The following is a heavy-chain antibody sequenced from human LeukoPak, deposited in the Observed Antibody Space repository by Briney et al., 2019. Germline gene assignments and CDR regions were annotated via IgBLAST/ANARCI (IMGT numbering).Heavy chain of an antibody. J-gene: IGHJ4*02. CDR2: ISSSSSYI. CDR1: GFTFSSYS. D-gene: IGHD6-13*01. CDR3: ARVASAADTPELLYYFDY. V-gene: IGHV3-21*01. Sequence: AGGSLRLSCAASGFTFSSYSMSWVRQAPGKGLEWVSSISSSSSYIYYADSVKGRFTISRDNSKNTLYLQMNSLRAEDAAVYYCARVASAADTPELLYYFDYWGQGTLVTVSS.